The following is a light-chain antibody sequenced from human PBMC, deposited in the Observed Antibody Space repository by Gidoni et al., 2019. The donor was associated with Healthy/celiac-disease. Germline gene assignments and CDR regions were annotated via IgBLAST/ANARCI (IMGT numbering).Light chain of an antibody. CDR3: QQYDSSPVT. J-gene: IGKJ3*01. V-gene: IGKV3-20*01. CDR2: GAS. CDR1: QSVSSSY. Sequence: EIVLTQSPGTLSLSPGERATLSCRASQSVSSSYLAWYQQRPGQAPRLLIYGASNRATGIPDSFSGSGSGTDFTLTISRLEPEDFAVYYCQQYDSSPVTFGPGTKVDIK.